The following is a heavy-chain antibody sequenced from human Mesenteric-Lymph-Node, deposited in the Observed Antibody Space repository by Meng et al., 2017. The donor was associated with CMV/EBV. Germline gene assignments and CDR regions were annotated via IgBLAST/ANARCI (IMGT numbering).Heavy chain of an antibody. V-gene: IGHV4-61*08. CDR1: GVSVTSGAYH. Sequence: QVQLQESGPVMVKPSETLSLTCIVSGVSVTSGAYHWSWIRQSPGKGLEWIGYIYGTGITIYNPSLKSRVTILLETSKNQFSLKLNSVTTADTAVYYCAKSRSSTPGIVDDWGQGTLVTVFS. J-gene: IGHJ4*02. CDR3: AKSRSSTPGIVDD. D-gene: IGHD2/OR15-2a*01. CDR2: IYGTGIT.